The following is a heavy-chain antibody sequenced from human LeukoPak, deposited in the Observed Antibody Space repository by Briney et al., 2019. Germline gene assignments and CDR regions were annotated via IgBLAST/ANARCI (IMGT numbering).Heavy chain of an antibody. CDR3: ARDRGHDGGWTLRGWFDP. J-gene: IGHJ5*02. CDR1: GYTFTGYY. CDR2: INPNSGGT. Sequence: GASVKVSCKASGYTFTGYYMHWVRQAPGQGLEWMGWINPNSGGTNYAQKFQGRVTMTRDTSISTAYMELSRLRSDDTAVYYCARDRGHDGGWTLRGWFDPWGQGTLVTVSS. V-gene: IGHV1-2*02. D-gene: IGHD6-19*01.